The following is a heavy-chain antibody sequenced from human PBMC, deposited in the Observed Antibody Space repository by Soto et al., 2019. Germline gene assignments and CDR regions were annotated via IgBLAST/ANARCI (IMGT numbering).Heavy chain of an antibody. V-gene: IGHV1-18*04. CDR2: ISGYNGNT. Sequence: QVQLVQSGAEVKKPGASVKVSCKASGYTFTIYGISWVRQAPGQGLEWKGWISGYNGNTDYAQNLQDRVTLTTDASTSSVYMELRSLRSDDTAVYYWARVDYYDSSGYYGYWGQGTLITVSS. D-gene: IGHD3-22*01. CDR3: ARVDYYDSSGYYGY. CDR1: GYTFTIYG. J-gene: IGHJ4*02.